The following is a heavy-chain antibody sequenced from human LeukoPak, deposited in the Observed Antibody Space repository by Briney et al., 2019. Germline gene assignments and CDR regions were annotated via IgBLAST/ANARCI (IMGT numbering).Heavy chain of an antibody. J-gene: IGHJ4*02. D-gene: IGHD3-16*02. Sequence: SETLSLTCTVSGGSISSYYWSWIRQPPGKGLEWIGYIYYSGSTNYNPSLKSRVTISVDTSKNQFSLKLSSVTAAGTAVYYCARVVSGYDYVWGSYRYFDYWGQGTLVTVSS. CDR1: GGSISSYY. V-gene: IGHV4-59*01. CDR2: IYYSGST. CDR3: ARVVSGYDYVWGSYRYFDY.